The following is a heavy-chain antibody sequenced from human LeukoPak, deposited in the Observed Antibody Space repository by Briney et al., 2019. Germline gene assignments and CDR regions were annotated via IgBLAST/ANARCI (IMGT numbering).Heavy chain of an antibody. J-gene: IGHJ4*02. CDR2: INPNSGGT. CDR3: ARGYSYGYDY. V-gene: IGHV1-2*02. D-gene: IGHD5-18*01. CDR1: GYTFTGYN. Sequence: ASVKVSCKASGYTFTGYNMYLGRQAPGQGLDWMGWINPNSGGTNYAQKFQGRVTMTRDTSISTAYMELSRLRSDDTAVYCCARGYSYGYDYWGQGTLVTVSS.